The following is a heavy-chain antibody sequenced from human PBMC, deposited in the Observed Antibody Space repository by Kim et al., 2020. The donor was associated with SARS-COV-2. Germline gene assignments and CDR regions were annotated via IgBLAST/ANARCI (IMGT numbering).Heavy chain of an antibody. CDR1: GFTFNDYA. CDR2: ISWNSGSI. CDR3: AKGRYCSGGSCYYYYGMDV. J-gene: IGHJ6*02. V-gene: IGHV3-9*01. Sequence: GGSLRLSCAASGFTFNDYAMHWVRQAPGKGLEWVSGISWNSGSIGYADSVKGRFTISRDNAKNSLYLQMNSLRAEDTALYYCAKGRYCSGGSCYYYYGMDVWGQGTTVTVSS. D-gene: IGHD2-15*01.